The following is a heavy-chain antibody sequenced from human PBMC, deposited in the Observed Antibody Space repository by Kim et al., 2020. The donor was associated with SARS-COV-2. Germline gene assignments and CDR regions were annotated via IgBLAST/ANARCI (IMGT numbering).Heavy chain of an antibody. CDR2: IRFDASNT. Sequence: GGSLRLSCAAAGFSLSSYWMHWVRQAPEKGLVWVSSIRFDASNTKYADSVKGRFTISRDNAKNTLYLQMNSLRTEDTAVYYCARSDNLDYWGQGTLVTVS. CDR3: ARSDNLDY. J-gene: IGHJ4*02. V-gene: IGHV3-74*03. D-gene: IGHD1-20*01. CDR1: GFSLSSYW.